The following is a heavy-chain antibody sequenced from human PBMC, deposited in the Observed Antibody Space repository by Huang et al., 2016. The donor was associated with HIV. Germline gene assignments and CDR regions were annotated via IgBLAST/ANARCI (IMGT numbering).Heavy chain of an antibody. CDR2: LMPVLESP. CDR3: ARGSLEYSVSSSLDY. CDR1: GGPFRSYS. V-gene: IGHV1-69*13. Sequence: QVQLLQSGAAVKKPGSSVKVSCKAAGGPFRSYSIAWVRKAPGQGLEWMASLMPVLESPNCAQKLQGRVRGTAEESTSTVYMELRDLRPDDTAVYFCARGSLEYSVSSSLDYWGQGTHVTVSS. D-gene: IGHD4-4*01. J-gene: IGHJ4*02.